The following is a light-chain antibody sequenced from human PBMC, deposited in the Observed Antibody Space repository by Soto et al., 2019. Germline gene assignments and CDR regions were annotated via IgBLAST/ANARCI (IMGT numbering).Light chain of an antibody. Sequence: IVLPQSPGTLSFPPVERATLSCMVSQSVSSSYLAWYPPKPGQAPRLLIYGASTRATDIPARFSVIGSGTDGTLTISSLEPEECAVDYGQKRSNWPITGGKGKRLAIK. V-gene: IGKV3D-20*02. CDR1: QSVSSSY. CDR2: GAS. CDR3: QKRSNWPIT. J-gene: IGKJ5*01.